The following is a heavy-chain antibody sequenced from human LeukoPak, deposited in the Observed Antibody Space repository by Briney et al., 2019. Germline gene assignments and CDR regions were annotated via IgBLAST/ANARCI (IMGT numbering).Heavy chain of an antibody. CDR1: GFTFSSYA. V-gene: IGHV3-23*01. Sequence: PGGSLRLSCAASGFTFSSYAMSWVRQAPGKGLEWVSAISGSGGSTYYADSVKGRFTISRDNSKNTLYLQMNSPRAEDTAVYYCAKDRDSSGYYLYFQHWGQGTLVTVSS. CDR2: ISGSGGST. CDR3: AKDRDSSGYYLYFQH. D-gene: IGHD3-22*01. J-gene: IGHJ1*01.